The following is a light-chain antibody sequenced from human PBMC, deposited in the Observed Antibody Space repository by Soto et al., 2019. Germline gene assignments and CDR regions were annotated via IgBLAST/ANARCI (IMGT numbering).Light chain of an antibody. CDR2: DAS. J-gene: IGKJ1*01. Sequence: DIQMTQSPSTLSASVGDRVTITCRASRSISDWLAWYQHKPGKAPKLLIYDASTLHNGVPARFSGSGSGTEFTHTISGLQPDDFAAYYCQHYLSYSTWVFGQGTKVEVK. CDR3: QHYLSYSTWV. CDR1: RSISDW. V-gene: IGKV1-5*01.